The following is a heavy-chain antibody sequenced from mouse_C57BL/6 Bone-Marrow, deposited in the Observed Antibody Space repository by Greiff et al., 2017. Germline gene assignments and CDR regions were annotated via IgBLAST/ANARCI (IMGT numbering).Heavy chain of an antibody. D-gene: IGHD1-3*01. CDR1: GYTFTSYG. V-gene: IGHV1-81*01. CDR3: AREASGSYYFDY. CDR2: IYPRSGNT. Sequence: QVQLQQSGAELARPGASVKLSCKASGYTFTSYGISWVKQRTGQGLEWIGEIYPRSGNTYYNEKFKGKATLTADKSSSTAYMELRSTTYEDSAVYYCAREASGSYYFDYWGQGTTLTVSS. J-gene: IGHJ2*01.